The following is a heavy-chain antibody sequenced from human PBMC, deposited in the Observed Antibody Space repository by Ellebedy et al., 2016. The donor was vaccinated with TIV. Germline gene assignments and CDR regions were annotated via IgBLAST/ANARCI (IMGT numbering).Heavy chain of an antibody. CDR3: ARVRVPSSAYWYFDY. V-gene: IGHV4-31*03. CDR2: IYHSGST. CDR1: GGSITSGDYY. D-gene: IGHD3-22*01. J-gene: IGHJ4*02. Sequence: MPSETLSLTCTVSGGSITSGDYYWSWIRHHSGKGLEWIGYIYHSGSTYYNPSLKSRVTISVDTSKNQFSLNLSSVTAADTAVYYCARVRVPSSAYWYFDYWGQGTLVTVSS.